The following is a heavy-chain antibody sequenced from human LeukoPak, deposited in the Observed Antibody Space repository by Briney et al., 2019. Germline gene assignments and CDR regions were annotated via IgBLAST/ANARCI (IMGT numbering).Heavy chain of an antibody. CDR3: ARESCSSTSCYGNWFDP. CDR1: GYTLTELS. Sequence: GASVKVSCKVSGYTLTELSMHWVRQAPGQGLEWMGWINPNSGGTNYAQKFQGRVTMTRDTSISTAYMELSRLRSDDTAVYYCARESCSSTSCYGNWFDPWGQGTLVTVSS. D-gene: IGHD2-2*01. V-gene: IGHV1-2*02. J-gene: IGHJ5*02. CDR2: INPNSGGT.